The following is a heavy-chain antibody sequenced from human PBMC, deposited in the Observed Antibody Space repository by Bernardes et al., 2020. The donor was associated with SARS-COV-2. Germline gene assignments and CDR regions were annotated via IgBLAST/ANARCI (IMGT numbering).Heavy chain of an antibody. CDR2: LYYTGST. CDR1: GGSISAYY. V-gene: IGHV4-59*01. J-gene: IGHJ4*02. CDR3: ARGFDY. Sequence: SETLSLTCTVSGGSISAYYCSWFRQPPGKGLEWIGYLYYTGSTNYNPSLQSRVTISVDTSKNQFSLKLSSVTAADTAVYYCARGFDYLGQGILVIVSS.